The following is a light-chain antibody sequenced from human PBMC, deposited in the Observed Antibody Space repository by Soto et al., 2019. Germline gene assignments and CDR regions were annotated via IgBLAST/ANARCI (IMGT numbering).Light chain of an antibody. CDR1: SSNIGAGYD. CDR2: GNS. J-gene: IGLJ2*01. Sequence: QSVLTQPPSLSVAPGQRVTISCTGSSSNIGAGYDVHWYQQLPGTAPKLLIYGNSNRPSGVPDRFSGSKSGTSASLAITGLQAEDEADYYCQSYDSSLSGHVVFGGGTKLTVL. V-gene: IGLV1-40*01. CDR3: QSYDSSLSGHVV.